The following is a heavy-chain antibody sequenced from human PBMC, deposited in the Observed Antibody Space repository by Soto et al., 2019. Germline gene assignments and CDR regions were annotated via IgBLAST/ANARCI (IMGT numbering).Heavy chain of an antibody. Sequence: GGSLRLSCAASGFTFSSYSMNWVRQAPGKGLEWVSSISSSSSYIYYADSVKGRFTISRDNAKNSLYLQMNSLRAEDTAVYYCASEGYCSGGSCPPTFDYWGQGTLVTVSS. CDR2: ISSSSSYI. CDR1: GFTFSSYS. J-gene: IGHJ4*02. CDR3: ASEGYCSGGSCPPTFDY. V-gene: IGHV3-21*01. D-gene: IGHD2-15*01.